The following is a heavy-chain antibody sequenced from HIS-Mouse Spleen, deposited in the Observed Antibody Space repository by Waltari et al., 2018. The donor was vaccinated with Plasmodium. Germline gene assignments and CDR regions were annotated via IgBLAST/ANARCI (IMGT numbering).Heavy chain of an antibody. Sequence: EVQLVESGGGLVQPGGSLRLSCAASGFTFLGYWMSWVRQAPGKGLEWVANIKQDGSEKYYVDSVKGRFTISRDNAKNSLYLQMNSLRAEDTAVYYCASSWYWYFDLWGRGTLVTVSS. CDR2: IKQDGSEK. V-gene: IGHV3-7*01. J-gene: IGHJ2*01. CDR1: GFTFLGYW. D-gene: IGHD6-13*01. CDR3: ASSWYWYFDL.